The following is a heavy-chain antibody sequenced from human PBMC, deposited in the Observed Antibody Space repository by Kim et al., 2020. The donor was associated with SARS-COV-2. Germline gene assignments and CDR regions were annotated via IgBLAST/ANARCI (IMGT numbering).Heavy chain of an antibody. CDR1: GGTFSSYA. Sequence: SVKVSCKASGGTFSSYAISWVRQAPGQGLEWMGRIIPILGIANYAQKFQGRVTITADKSTSTAYMELSSLRSEDTAVYYCAREVFTLTGTTTEAPFDYWGQGTLVTVSS. CDR3: AREVFTLTGTTTEAPFDY. CDR2: IIPILGIA. D-gene: IGHD1-20*01. J-gene: IGHJ4*02. V-gene: IGHV1-69*04.